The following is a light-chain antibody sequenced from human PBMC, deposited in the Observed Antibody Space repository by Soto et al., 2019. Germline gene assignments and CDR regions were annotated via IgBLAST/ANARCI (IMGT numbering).Light chain of an antibody. CDR2: DNS. CDR1: SSNIGNNY. Sequence: QSVLTQPPSVSAAPGQKVTISCSGSSSNIGNNYVSWYQQLPGTAPKLLIYDNSRRPSGIPDRFSGSKSGTSATLGITGLQTGDEADYYFGAWDSSLSDVVFGGGTKVTVL. V-gene: IGLV1-51*01. J-gene: IGLJ2*01. CDR3: GAWDSSLSDVV.